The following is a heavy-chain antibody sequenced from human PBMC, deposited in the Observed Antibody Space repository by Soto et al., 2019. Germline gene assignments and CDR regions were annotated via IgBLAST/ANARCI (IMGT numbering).Heavy chain of an antibody. V-gene: IGHV2-5*02. CDR3: AHSGAMRGMDTLDS. Sequence: QITLKVSGPTLLKPTQTLTLPCTFSGFSLSTSGGGVGCIRQPPVKALEWLAFIDWDDDKRYSPSLKRRLTITNDTSNNQLVLTMTNMDPLDTATYYCAHSGAMRGMDTLDSWCQGTMVTVSS. CDR1: GFSLSTSGGG. J-gene: IGHJ3*02. CDR2: IDWDDDK. D-gene: IGHD2-2*01.